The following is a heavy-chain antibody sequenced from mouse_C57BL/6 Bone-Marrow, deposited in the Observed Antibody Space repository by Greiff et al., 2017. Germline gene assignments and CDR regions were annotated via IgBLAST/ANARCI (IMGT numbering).Heavy chain of an antibody. Sequence: QVPLQQSGAELMKPGASVKLSCKATGYTFTGYWIEWVKQRPGHGLEWIGEILPGRGSTNYNEKFKGKATFTADTSSNTAYMQLSSLTTEGSAIYDCARADYYGSDAMDYWGQGTSGTVSS. V-gene: IGHV1-9*01. J-gene: IGHJ4*01. D-gene: IGHD1-1*01. CDR3: ARADYYGSDAMDY. CDR1: GYTFTGYW. CDR2: ILPGRGST.